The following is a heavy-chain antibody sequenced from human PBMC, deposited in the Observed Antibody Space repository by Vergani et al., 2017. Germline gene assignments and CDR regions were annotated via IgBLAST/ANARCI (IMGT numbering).Heavy chain of an antibody. Sequence: QVQLQESGPGLVKASQTLSLTCSVSGAYVGSGGYYWSWVRQRPGMGLDWIGYIYYSGTTYYNPSLERRLTISLDTSENHLSLKLTSVTAADTAVYYCARELSYYYGSGSDDYNPYYYEGMDVWGPGTTVTVSS. J-gene: IGHJ6*02. CDR2: IYYSGTT. CDR3: ARELSYYYGSGSDDYNPYYYEGMDV. V-gene: IGHV4-31*03. D-gene: IGHD3-10*01. CDR1: GAYVGSGGYY.